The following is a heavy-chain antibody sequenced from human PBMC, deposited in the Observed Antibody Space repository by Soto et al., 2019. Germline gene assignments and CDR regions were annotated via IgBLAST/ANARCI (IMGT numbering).Heavy chain of an antibody. CDR3: ARGRVEDSSGWATYFDY. Sequence: EVQLVESGGGLVQPGGSLRLSCAASGFTFSGYSMFWVRQAPGKGLEYVSAINTNGVNTFYAKSVKGRFTISRDNFKNTVYLPMGSLGAEDMGVYYCARGRVEDSSGWATYFDYWGQGTLVTVSS. J-gene: IGHJ4*02. D-gene: IGHD6-19*01. CDR1: GFTFSGYS. V-gene: IGHV3-64*01. CDR2: INTNGVNT.